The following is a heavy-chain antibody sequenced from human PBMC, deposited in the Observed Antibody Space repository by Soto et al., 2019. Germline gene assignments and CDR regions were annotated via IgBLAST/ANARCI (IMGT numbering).Heavy chain of an antibody. CDR3: TATLTPAMDV. D-gene: IGHD4-4*01. CDR1: QYNFMNFW. Sequence: PGESLKISCKGSQYNFMNFWVGWVRQMPGKGLEWMGIIFPADSDTRFSPSFQGRVTMSVDKSTYTAYLQWSSREASDTAIYYCTATLTPAMDVWGRGTPVTVSS. CDR2: IFPADSDT. V-gene: IGHV5-51*01. J-gene: IGHJ6*02.